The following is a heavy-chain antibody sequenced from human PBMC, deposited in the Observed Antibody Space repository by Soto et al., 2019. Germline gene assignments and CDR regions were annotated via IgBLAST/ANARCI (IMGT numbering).Heavy chain of an antibody. J-gene: IGHJ1*01. V-gene: IGHV4-34*01. D-gene: IGHD3-16*02. CDR1: GGSFSGYY. CDR3: ARIYDYIWGSYRHVRYFQH. Sequence: QVQLQQWGAGLLKPSETLSLTCAVYGGSFSGYYWSWIRQPPGKGLEWIGEINHSGSTNYNPSLKSRVTISVDTSKNQFSLKLSSVTAADTAVYYCARIYDYIWGSYRHVRYFQHWGQGTLVTVSS. CDR2: INHSGST.